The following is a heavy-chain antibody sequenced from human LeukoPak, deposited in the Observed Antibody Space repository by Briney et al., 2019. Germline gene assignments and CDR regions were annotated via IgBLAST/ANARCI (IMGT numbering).Heavy chain of an antibody. J-gene: IGHJ5*02. Sequence: SVKVSCKASGYTFTSYAISWVRQAPGQGLEWMGGIIPIFGTANYAQKFQGRVTITPDESTSTAYMELSSLRSEDTAVYYCARSVVPAATNWFDPWGQGTLVTVSS. CDR3: ARSVVPAATNWFDP. CDR2: IIPIFGTA. V-gene: IGHV1-69*13. D-gene: IGHD2-2*01. CDR1: GYTFTSYA.